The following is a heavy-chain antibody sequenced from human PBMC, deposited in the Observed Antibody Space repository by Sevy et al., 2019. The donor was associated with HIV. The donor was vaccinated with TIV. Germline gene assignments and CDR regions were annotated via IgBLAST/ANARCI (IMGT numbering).Heavy chain of an antibody. D-gene: IGHD3-22*01. Sequence: GGSLRLSCAASGFTFSSYAMSWVRQAPGKGLEWVSAISGSGGSTYYADSVKGRFTISRDNSKNTLYLQMNSLRAEDTAVYYCAKIPRVYDSSGYYYFDYWSQGTLVTVSS. CDR2: ISGSGGST. V-gene: IGHV3-23*01. J-gene: IGHJ4*02. CDR3: AKIPRVYDSSGYYYFDY. CDR1: GFTFSSYA.